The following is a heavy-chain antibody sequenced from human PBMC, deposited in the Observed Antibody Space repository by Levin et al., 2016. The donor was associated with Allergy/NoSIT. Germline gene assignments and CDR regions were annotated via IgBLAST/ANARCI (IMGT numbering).Heavy chain of an antibody. V-gene: IGHV4-39*01. Sequence: WIRQPPGKGLEWIGSIYYSGSTYYNPSLKSRVTISVDTSKNQFSLKLSSVTAADTAVYYCARHRSGWFDPWGQGTLVTVSS. J-gene: IGHJ5*02. CDR2: IYYSGST. D-gene: IGHD3-3*01. CDR3: ARHRSGWFDP.